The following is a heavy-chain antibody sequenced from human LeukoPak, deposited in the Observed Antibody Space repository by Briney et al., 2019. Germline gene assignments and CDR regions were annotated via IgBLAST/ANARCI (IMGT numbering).Heavy chain of an antibody. J-gene: IGHJ4*02. CDR3: ARMSTGYYDDY. CDR1: GFTFSTSG. CDR2: VSSSSTTT. Sequence: PGRSLRLSCVASGFTFSTSGMNCVRQAPRKGLEWGSYVSSSSTTTYSADSVKGRFTISRDGAKSSLYLQMNSLRAEDTALYYCARMSTGYYDDYWGQGTLVAVSS. D-gene: IGHD3-9*01. V-gene: IGHV3-48*01.